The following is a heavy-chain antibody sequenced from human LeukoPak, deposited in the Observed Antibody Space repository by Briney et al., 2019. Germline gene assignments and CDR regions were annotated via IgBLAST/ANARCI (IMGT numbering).Heavy chain of an antibody. V-gene: IGHV4-4*07. Sequence: PSETLSLTCTASGGSMNNDYFTWIRQPAGKGLEWIGRIHSGGTTNYNPSLMSRVTLSVDTSKNQISLRLTSVTAADTALYYCARDNPSGYTYGYEHYFYYIDVWGKGTTVTVSS. D-gene: IGHD5-18*01. J-gene: IGHJ6*03. CDR1: GGSMNNDY. CDR3: ARDNPSGYTYGYEHYFYYIDV. CDR2: IHSGGTT.